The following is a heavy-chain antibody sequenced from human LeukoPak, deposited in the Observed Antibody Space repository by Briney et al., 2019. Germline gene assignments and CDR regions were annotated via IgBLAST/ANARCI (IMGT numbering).Heavy chain of an antibody. Sequence: GGSLRLSCAASGFAFSKYGMYWVRQAPGKGLEWVAYIRYDGDTKYYADSVKGRFTISRDNSKNTLYLQMNSLRAEDTAVYYCARGAAAAGPYAFDIWGQGTMVTVSS. CDR3: ARGAAAAGPYAFDI. CDR2: IRYDGDTK. J-gene: IGHJ3*02. CDR1: GFAFSKYG. V-gene: IGHV3-30*02. D-gene: IGHD6-13*01.